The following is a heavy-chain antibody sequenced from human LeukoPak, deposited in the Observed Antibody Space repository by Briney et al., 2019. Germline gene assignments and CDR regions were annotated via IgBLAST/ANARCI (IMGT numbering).Heavy chain of an antibody. Sequence: ASVKVSCKVSGYTLTELSMHWVRQAPGQGLEWMGGFDPEDGEIIYAQKFQGRVTMTEDTSTDTAYMELSSLRSEDTAVYYCATSERGPDYYGMDVWGQGTTVTVSS. J-gene: IGHJ6*02. CDR1: GYTLTELS. CDR3: ATSERGPDYYGMDV. D-gene: IGHD1-26*01. CDR2: FDPEDGEI. V-gene: IGHV1-24*01.